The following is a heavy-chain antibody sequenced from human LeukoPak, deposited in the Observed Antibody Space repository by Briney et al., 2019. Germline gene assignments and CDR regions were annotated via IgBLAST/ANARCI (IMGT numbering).Heavy chain of an antibody. D-gene: IGHD6-13*01. CDR3: AREEQQLMDV. V-gene: IGHV3-48*03. J-gene: IGHJ6*02. Sequence: GGSLRLSCAASGFTFSSYEMNWVRQAPGKGLEWVSYISSSGSAIYYADSVKGRFTISRDNAKNSLYLQMNSLRAEDTAVYYCAREEQQLMDVWGQGTTVTVSS. CDR2: ISSSGSAI. CDR1: GFTFSSYE.